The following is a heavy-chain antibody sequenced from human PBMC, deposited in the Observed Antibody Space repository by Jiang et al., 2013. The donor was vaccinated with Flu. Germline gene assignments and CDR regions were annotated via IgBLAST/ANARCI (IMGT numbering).Heavy chain of an antibody. D-gene: IGHD5-12*01. CDR3: ARAQKYSGFELPYFDY. Sequence: LVKPSETLSLTCGVSGGSLSGSGHYWVWIRQPPGKGLEWIGSIYHSGSTYYNPSLKSRVTMSVDTSKNQFSLKLTSVTAADTAVYFCARAQKYSGFELPYFDYWGQGALVTASS. CDR1: GGSLSGSGHY. J-gene: IGHJ4*02. CDR2: IYHSGST. V-gene: IGHV4-39*07.